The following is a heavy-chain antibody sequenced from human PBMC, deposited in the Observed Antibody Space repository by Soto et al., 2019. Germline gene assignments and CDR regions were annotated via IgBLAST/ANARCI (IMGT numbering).Heavy chain of an antibody. CDR3: VKDDGGYPSTAPH. J-gene: IGHJ4*02. D-gene: IGHD4-17*01. CDR2: ISGSGDTT. V-gene: IGHV3-23*01. Sequence: EVQLLESGGGLVQPGGSLRLSCGGSGFTFNSYAMTWVRQAPGKGLEWVSGISGSGDTTYYADSAKGRFTISKDISKNSLFLQLDSLRVEDSALYFCVKDDGGYPSTAPHWGQGTLVTVSP. CDR1: GFTFNSYA.